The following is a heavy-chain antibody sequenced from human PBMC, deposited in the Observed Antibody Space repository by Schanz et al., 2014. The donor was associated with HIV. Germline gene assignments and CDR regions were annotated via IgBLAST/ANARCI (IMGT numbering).Heavy chain of an antibody. D-gene: IGHD2-21*02. J-gene: IGHJ6*02. Sequence: EVQLVESGGGLVQPGRSLRLSCAASGFTFDDYAMHWVRQAPGKGLEWVSGISWNSGSIGYADSVKGRFTISRDNAKNSLYLQMHSLRDEDTAVYYCTRDGGCSGNCYGYGMDVWGQGTTVTVSS. CDR3: TRDGGCSGNCYGYGMDV. CDR2: ISWNSGSI. CDR1: GFTFDDYA. V-gene: IGHV3-9*01.